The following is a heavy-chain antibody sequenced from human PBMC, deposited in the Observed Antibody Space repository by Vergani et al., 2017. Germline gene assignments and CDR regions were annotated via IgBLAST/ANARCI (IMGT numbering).Heavy chain of an antibody. J-gene: IGHJ6*03. CDR2: IIPIFGTA. Sequence: QVQLVQSGAEVKKPGSSLKVSCKASGGTFSSYAISWVRQAPGQGLEWMGGIIPIFGTANYAQKFQGRVTITADESTSTAYMELSSLRSEDTAVYYCARTIFGVVIIPYYYYMDVWGKGTTVTVSS. V-gene: IGHV1-69*01. CDR3: ARTIFGVVIIPYYYYMDV. CDR1: GGTFSSYA. D-gene: IGHD3-3*01.